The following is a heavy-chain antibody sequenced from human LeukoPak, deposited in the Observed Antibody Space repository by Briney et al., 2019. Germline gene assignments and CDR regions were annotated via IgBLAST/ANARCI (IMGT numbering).Heavy chain of an antibody. Sequence: GGSLRLSCAASGFTFSTYTMNWVRQAPGKGLEWVSSIGSSGTYIYYADSLKGRFTISRDNAKNSLFLQMDSLRAEDTAVYYCERRGYIYGDDYWGQGTLVTVSS. D-gene: IGHD5-18*01. CDR2: IGSSGTYI. CDR1: GFTFSTYT. J-gene: IGHJ4*02. V-gene: IGHV3-21*01. CDR3: ERRGYIYGDDY.